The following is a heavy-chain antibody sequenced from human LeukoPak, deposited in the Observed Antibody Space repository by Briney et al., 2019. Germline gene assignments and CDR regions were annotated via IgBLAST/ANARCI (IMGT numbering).Heavy chain of an antibody. CDR2: INHSGST. CDR1: GGSFSGYY. J-gene: IGHJ6*02. CDR3: ARGQTYYYYYYGMDV. Sequence: SETLSLTCAVYGGSFSGYYWSWIRQPPGKGLECIGEINHSGSTNYNPSLKSRVTISVDASKNQFSLKLSSVTAADTAVYYCARGQTYYYYYYGMDVWGQGTTVTVSS. V-gene: IGHV4-34*01.